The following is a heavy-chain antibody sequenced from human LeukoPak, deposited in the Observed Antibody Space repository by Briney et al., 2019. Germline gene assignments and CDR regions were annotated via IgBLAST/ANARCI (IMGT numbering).Heavy chain of an antibody. J-gene: IGHJ4*02. CDR2: ISSSSSYI. D-gene: IGHD2-15*01. V-gene: IGHV3-21*01. Sequence: PGGSLRLSCAASGFTFSSYAMSWVRQAPGKGLEWVSSISSSSSYIYYADSVKGRFTISRDNAKNSLYLQMNSLRAEDTAVYYCAREPRGYCSGGSCYPAFDYWGQGTLVTVSS. CDR3: AREPRGYCSGGSCYPAFDY. CDR1: GFTFSSYA.